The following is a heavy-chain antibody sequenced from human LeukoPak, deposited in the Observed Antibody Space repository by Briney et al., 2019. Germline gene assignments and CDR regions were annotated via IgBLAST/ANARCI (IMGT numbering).Heavy chain of an antibody. CDR2: ISGSGGST. CDR1: GGSISSYC. J-gene: IGHJ4*02. CDR3: AKAPTHLWFGELIF. Sequence: PSETLSLTCTVPGGSISSYCWSWIRQPPGKGLEWVSAISGSGGSTYYADSVKGRSTISRDNSKNTLYLQMNSLRAEDTAVYYCAKAPTHLWFGELIFWGQGTLVTVSS. V-gene: IGHV3-23*01. D-gene: IGHD3-10*01.